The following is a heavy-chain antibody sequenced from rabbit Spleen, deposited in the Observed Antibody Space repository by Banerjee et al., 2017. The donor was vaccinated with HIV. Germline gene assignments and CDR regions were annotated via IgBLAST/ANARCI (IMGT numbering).Heavy chain of an antibody. CDR3: ARDAAGREDFNL. CDR2: IYTGSSGST. CDR1: GFTISSNYW. D-gene: IGHD4-2*01. V-gene: IGHV1S45*01. Sequence: QEQLEESGGGLVKPGASLTLTCTASGFTISSNYWICWVRQAPGKGLEWIGCIYTGSSGSTYYASWAKGRFTITRSTSLNTVTLQLNSLTVADTATYFCARDAAGREDFNLWGPGTLVTVS. J-gene: IGHJ4*01.